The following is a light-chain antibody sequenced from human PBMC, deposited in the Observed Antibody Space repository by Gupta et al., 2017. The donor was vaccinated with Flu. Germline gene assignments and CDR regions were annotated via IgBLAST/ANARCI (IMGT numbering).Light chain of an antibody. V-gene: IGKV3-20*01. J-gene: IGKJ4*01. Sequence: EIVLTQSPGTLSVSPGERATLSCRASQSVSSSYLAWYQQKPGQAPRLLIYGASSRATGSPDRFSGSGSGTDFTLTISRLEPEDFAVYYCQQYGSSPPKLTFGGGTKVEIK. CDR2: GAS. CDR3: QQYGSSPPKLT. CDR1: QSVSSSY.